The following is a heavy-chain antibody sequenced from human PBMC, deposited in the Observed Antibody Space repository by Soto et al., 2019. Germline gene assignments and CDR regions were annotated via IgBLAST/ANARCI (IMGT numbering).Heavy chain of an antibody. CDR3: AKSPNFYCSSPNCYKYYFDH. CDR1: GFTFNTYG. D-gene: IGHD2-2*02. V-gene: IGHV3-30*18. CDR2: ISYDGNEK. Sequence: GSLRLSCAASGFTFNTYGMHWVRQAPGKGLEWVAVISYDGNEKYYVDSVKGRFTISKDNSKNTLYLQMNSLRPEDTAVYYCAKSPNFYCSSPNCYKYYFDHWGQGTRVTVSS. J-gene: IGHJ4*02.